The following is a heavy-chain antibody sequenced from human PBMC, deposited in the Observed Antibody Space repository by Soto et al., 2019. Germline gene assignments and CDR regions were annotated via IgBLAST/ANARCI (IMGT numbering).Heavy chain of an antibody. D-gene: IGHD3-10*01. CDR2: ISPMFGAA. Sequence: QVQLVQSGAEMKKPGSSVKVSCQSSGGTFNTYAMNWVRQAPGQGPEWMGDISPMFGAANYARKFQGRVTINADESTGTSYMQLSSLTSEDTALYFCAREVQVHTPAFVYWGQGTLVTVSS. CDR1: GGTFNTYA. J-gene: IGHJ4*02. CDR3: AREVQVHTPAFVY. V-gene: IGHV1-69*19.